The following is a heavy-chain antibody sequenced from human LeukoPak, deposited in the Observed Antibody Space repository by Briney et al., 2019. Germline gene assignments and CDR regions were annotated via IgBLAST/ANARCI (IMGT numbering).Heavy chain of an antibody. CDR2: ISYDGSNK. J-gene: IGHJ4*02. CDR3: ARDPFRGYSYGRAFDY. CDR1: GFTFSSYA. Sequence: PGGSLRLSCAASGFTFSSYAMHWVRQAPGKWLEWVAVISYDGSNKYYADSVKGRFTISRDNSKNTLYLQMNSLRAEDTAVYYCARDPFRGYSYGRAFDYWGQGTLVTVSS. V-gene: IGHV3-30-3*01. D-gene: IGHD5-18*01.